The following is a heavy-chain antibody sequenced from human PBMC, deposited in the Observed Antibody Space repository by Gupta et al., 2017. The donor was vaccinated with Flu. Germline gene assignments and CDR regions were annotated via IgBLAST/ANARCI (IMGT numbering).Heavy chain of an antibody. Sequence: GSLRLSCAASGFTFSSYAMSWVRQAPGKGLEWVSAISGSGGSTYYADSVKGRFTISRDNSKNTLYLQMNSLRAEDTAVYYCAKDSPAYSSGWYIGRGDYWGQGTLVTVSS. CDR2: ISGSGGST. CDR3: AKDSPAYSSGWYIGRGDY. D-gene: IGHD6-19*01. J-gene: IGHJ4*02. V-gene: IGHV3-23*01. CDR1: GFTFSSYA.